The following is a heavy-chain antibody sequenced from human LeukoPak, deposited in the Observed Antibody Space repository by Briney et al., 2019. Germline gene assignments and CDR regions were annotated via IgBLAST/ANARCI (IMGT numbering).Heavy chain of an antibody. Sequence: PSETLSLTCTVSGDSISSGSYYWTWIRQPAGKGLEWIGRIYTSGISDYNPSLQSRVTISVDTSKNQFSLQLNSVTPEDTAVYYCARDHYATGTLHFDYWGQGTLVTVSS. V-gene: IGHV4-61*02. J-gene: IGHJ4*02. CDR3: ARDHYATGTLHFDY. D-gene: IGHD2/OR15-2a*01. CDR1: GDSISSGSYY. CDR2: IYTSGIS.